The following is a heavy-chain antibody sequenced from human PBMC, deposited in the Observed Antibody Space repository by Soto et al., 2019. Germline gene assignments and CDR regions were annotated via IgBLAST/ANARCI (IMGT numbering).Heavy chain of an antibody. CDR3: ARERLCRFGESSHSSMDV. CDR1: GYTFTSNG. D-gene: IGHD3-10*01. Sequence: VASVKVSCKASGYTFTSNGISWVRQAPGQGLEWMGWVSTYNGNIRYAQKVQGRVDMTTDTATSTAYMELRSLRSDDTAVYYCARERLCRFGESSHSSMDVWGKGTTVTVSS. J-gene: IGHJ6*04. CDR2: VSTYNGNI. V-gene: IGHV1-18*04.